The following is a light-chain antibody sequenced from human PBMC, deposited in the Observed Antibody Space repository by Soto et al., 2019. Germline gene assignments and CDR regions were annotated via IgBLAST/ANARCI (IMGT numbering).Light chain of an antibody. J-gene: IGKJ1*01. Sequence: EIVLTQSPGTLSLSPGERATLSCRASQSVSSSYLAWYQQKPGQAPRLLIYGASSRATGIPDRFSGSGSGTDFTFTISRLEALDFAVYYCLQYGSSLLFGQGTKVEIK. CDR1: QSVSSSY. CDR2: GAS. CDR3: LQYGSSLL. V-gene: IGKV3-20*01.